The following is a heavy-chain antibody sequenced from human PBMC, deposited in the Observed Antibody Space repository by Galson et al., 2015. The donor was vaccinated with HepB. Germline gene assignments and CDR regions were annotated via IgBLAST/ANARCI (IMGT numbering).Heavy chain of an antibody. Sequence: SLRLSCAASGFTFSSYSMNWVRQAPGKGLEWASSISSSSSYIYYADSVKGRFTISRDNAKNSLYLQMNSLRAEDTAVYYCARDRMSSGWYGTFDYWGQGTLVTVSS. CDR1: GFTFSSYS. D-gene: IGHD6-19*01. CDR2: ISSSSSYI. V-gene: IGHV3-21*04. J-gene: IGHJ4*02. CDR3: ARDRMSSGWYGTFDY.